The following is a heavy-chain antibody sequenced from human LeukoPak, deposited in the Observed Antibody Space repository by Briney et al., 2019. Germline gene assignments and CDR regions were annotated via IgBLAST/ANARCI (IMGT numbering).Heavy chain of an antibody. Sequence: SETLSLTCNVSGGSISRYYWSWIRQPAGKGLEWIGRVYTSGSTNYNPSLKSRVTMSVETSKSQFSLKLSSVTAADTAIYYRARGGEVGGTGSRFDYWGQGTLVTVSS. D-gene: IGHD1-26*01. V-gene: IGHV4-4*07. CDR3: ARGGEVGGTGSRFDY. J-gene: IGHJ4*02. CDR2: VYTSGST. CDR1: GGSISRYY.